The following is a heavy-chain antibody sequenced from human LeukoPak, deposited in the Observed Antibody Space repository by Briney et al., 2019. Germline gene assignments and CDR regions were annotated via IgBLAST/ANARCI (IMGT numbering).Heavy chain of an antibody. D-gene: IGHD3-10*01. CDR3: ASLWNYYGSGDAFDI. J-gene: IGHJ3*02. CDR1: GGSISSSSYY. V-gene: IGHV4-39*07. Sequence: SETLSLTCTVSGGSISSSSYYWGWIRQPPGKGLEWIGSIYHSGSTNYNPSLKSRVTISVDKSKNQFSLKLSSVTAADTAVYYCASLWNYYGSGDAFDIWGQGTMVTVSS. CDR2: IYHSGST.